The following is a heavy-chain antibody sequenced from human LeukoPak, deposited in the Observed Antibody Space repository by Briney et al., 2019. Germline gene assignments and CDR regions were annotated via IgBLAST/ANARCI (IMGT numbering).Heavy chain of an antibody. CDR1: GGSISSSNW. V-gene: IGHV4-4*02. D-gene: IGHD5-18*01. CDR3: ARIYSWPIYAFDI. Sequence: SETLSLTCAVSGGSISSSNWWSWVRQPPGKGLEWIGEIYHSGSTNYNPSLKSRVTISVDKSKNQFSLKLSSVTAADTAVYYCARIYSWPIYAFDIWGQGTMVTVSS. J-gene: IGHJ3*02. CDR2: IYHSGST.